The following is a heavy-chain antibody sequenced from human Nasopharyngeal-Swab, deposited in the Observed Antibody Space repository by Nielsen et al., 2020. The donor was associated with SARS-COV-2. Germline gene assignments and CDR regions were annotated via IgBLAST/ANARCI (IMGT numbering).Heavy chain of an antibody. CDR2: IHHSGSG. D-gene: IGHD2-2*01. V-gene: IGHV4-34*01. J-gene: IGHJ6*02. Sequence: WIRQPLGKGLEWIGEIHHSGSGNYKPSLNSRVSMSVDASKNQFSLKLDSVTAADTAVYYCARGGRHGCSSANRPCAIDVWGQGATVTVSS. CDR3: ARGGRHGCSSANRPCAIDV.